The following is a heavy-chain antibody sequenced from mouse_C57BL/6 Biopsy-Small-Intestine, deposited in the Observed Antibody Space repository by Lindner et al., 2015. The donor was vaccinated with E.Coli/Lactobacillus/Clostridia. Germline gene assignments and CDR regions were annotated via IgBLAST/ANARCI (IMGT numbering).Heavy chain of an antibody. CDR3: SSGGTLFDY. CDR1: GFNIKDYY. Sequence: VQLQESGAELVKPGASVKLSCTASGFNIKDYYMHWVKQRTEQGLGWIGRVDPEDGETRYAPQFQGKATITADTSSNAAYLQLNSLTSEDTAVYYCSSGGTLFDYWAQGTTLTVSS. V-gene: IGHV14-2*01. D-gene: IGHD3-3*01. CDR2: VDPEDGET. J-gene: IGHJ2*01.